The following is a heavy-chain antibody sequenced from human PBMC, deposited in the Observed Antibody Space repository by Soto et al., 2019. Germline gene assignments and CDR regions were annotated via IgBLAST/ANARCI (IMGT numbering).Heavy chain of an antibody. J-gene: IGHJ4*01. D-gene: IGHD2-8*02. V-gene: IGHV3-23*01. Sequence: GGSLRLSCAASGFTFNSYTMAWVLQAPGKGLEWVSSISGSGSSPSYADSVQGRFIIYRDNSRTTLSLQMNSLRAEDTATYYCAKARCTGNSCYVPDYWGHGSLVTVSS. CDR3: AKARCTGNSCYVPDY. CDR2: ISGSGSSP. CDR1: GFTFNSYT.